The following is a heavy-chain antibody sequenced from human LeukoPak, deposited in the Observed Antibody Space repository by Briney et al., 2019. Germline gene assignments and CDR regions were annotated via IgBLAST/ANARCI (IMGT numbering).Heavy chain of an antibody. Sequence: PGGSLRLSCAASGFTFSSYWMSWVRQAPGKGLEWVANIKQDGSEKYYVDSVKGRFTISRDNAKNSLYLQMNSLRAEDTAVYYCARDGGIAVAGPLDYWGQGTLVTVSS. CDR1: GFTFSSYW. J-gene: IGHJ4*02. CDR2: IKQDGSEK. V-gene: IGHV3-7*01. D-gene: IGHD6-19*01. CDR3: ARDGGIAVAGPLDY.